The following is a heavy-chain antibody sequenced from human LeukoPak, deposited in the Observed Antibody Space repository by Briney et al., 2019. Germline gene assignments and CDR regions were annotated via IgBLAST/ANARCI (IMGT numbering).Heavy chain of an antibody. CDR2: INPSGGST. CDR3: ARGGYSWSYYYYYGMDV. Sequence: ASVKVSSKASGYTFTSYYMHWVRQAPGQGLEWMGIINPSGGSTSYAQKFQGRVTMTRDTSTSTVYMELSSLRSEDTAVYYCARGGYSWSYYYYYGMDVWGQGTTVTVSS. CDR1: GYTFTSYY. D-gene: IGHD5-18*01. J-gene: IGHJ6*02. V-gene: IGHV1-46*01.